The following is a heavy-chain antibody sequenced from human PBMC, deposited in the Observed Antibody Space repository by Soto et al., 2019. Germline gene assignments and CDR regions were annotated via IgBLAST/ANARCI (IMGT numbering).Heavy chain of an antibody. V-gene: IGHV4-34*01. D-gene: IGHD5-18*01. CDR3: ARGIRRGYSYGYYYYGMDV. CDR2: INHSGSN. J-gene: IGHJ6*02. Sequence: SETLSLTCAVYGWSFRCYYWSWIRPPPRKGLEWIGEINHSGSNNYDPSLKSRVTISVDPFKNQFYLKLSSVTAADKAVYYCARGIRRGYSYGYYYYGMDVWGQGTTVTVSS. CDR1: GWSFRCYY.